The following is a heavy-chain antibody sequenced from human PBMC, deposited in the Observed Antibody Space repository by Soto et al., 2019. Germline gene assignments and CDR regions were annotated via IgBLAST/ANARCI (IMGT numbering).Heavy chain of an antibody. J-gene: IGHJ4*02. CDR1: GFTFSSYA. Sequence: GGSLRLSCAASGFTFSSYAMHWVRQAPGKGLEWVTVISYDGSNKYYADSVKGRFTISRDNSKNTLYLQMNSLRAEDTAVYYCARDSGRAFGFGELLFDYWGQGTLVTVSS. CDR3: ARDSGRAFGFGELLFDY. V-gene: IGHV3-30-3*01. CDR2: ISYDGSNK. D-gene: IGHD3-10*01.